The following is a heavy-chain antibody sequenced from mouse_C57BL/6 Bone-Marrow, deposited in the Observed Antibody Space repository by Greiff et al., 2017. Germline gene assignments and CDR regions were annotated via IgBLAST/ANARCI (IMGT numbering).Heavy chain of an antibody. CDR2: IYPGDGDT. D-gene: IGHD2-4*01. CDR1: GYAFSSSW. CDR3: ARSLGLCYWYFDV. Sequence: VKLMESGPELVKPGASVKISCKASGYAFSSSWMNWVKQRPGKGLEWIGRIYPGDGDTNYNGKFKGKATLTADKSSSTAYMQLSSLTSEDSAVYFCARSLGLCYWYFDVWGTGTTVTVSS. J-gene: IGHJ1*03. V-gene: IGHV1-82*01.